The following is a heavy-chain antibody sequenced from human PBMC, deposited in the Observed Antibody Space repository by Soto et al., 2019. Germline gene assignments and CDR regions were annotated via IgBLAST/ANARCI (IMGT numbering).Heavy chain of an antibody. CDR3: AKDKLDFWSGYYYYYYYGMDV. Sequence: GGSLRLSCAASGFTSSSYAMSWVRQAPGKGLEWVSAISGSGGSTYYADSVKGRFTISRDNSKNTLYLQMNSLRAEDTAVYYCAKDKLDFWSGYYYYYYYGMDVWGQGTTVTVSS. D-gene: IGHD3-3*01. CDR2: ISGSGGST. CDR1: GFTSSSYA. J-gene: IGHJ6*02. V-gene: IGHV3-23*01.